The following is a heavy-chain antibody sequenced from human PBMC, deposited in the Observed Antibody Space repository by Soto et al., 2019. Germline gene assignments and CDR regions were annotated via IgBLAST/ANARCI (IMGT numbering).Heavy chain of an antibody. CDR3: ARDPWNSSGWYSEYYFDY. J-gene: IGHJ4*02. V-gene: IGHV3-7*01. CDR2: IKQDGSEK. D-gene: IGHD6-19*01. CDR1: GFTFSSYW. Sequence: GGSLRLSCAASGFTFSSYWMSWVRQAPGKGLEWVANIKQDGSEKYYVGSVKGRFTISRDNAKNSLYLQMNSLRAEDTAVYYCARDPWNSSGWYSEYYFDYWGQGTLVTVSS.